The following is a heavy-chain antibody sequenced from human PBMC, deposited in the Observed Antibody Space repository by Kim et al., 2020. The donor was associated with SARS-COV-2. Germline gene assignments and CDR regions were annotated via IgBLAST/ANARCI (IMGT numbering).Heavy chain of an antibody. CDR3: ARTNYYDSSGQNYYYYGMDV. Sequence: SETLSLTCTVSGGSISSYYWSWIRQPPGKGLEWIGYIYYSGSTNYNPSLKSRVTISVDTSKNQFSLKLSSVTAADTAVYYCARTNYYDSSGQNYYYYGMDVWGQGTTVTVSS. D-gene: IGHD3-22*01. CDR1: GGSISSYY. CDR2: IYYSGST. J-gene: IGHJ6*02. V-gene: IGHV4-59*13.